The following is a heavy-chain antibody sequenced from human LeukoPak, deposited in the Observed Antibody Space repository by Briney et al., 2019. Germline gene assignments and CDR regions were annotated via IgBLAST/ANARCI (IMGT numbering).Heavy chain of an antibody. D-gene: IGHD2-15*01. CDR2: IKQGGSEK. CDR3: ARDYRGYRAPFYFDY. V-gene: IGHV3-7*01. J-gene: IGHJ4*02. Sequence: GGSLTLSCAASGFTFSSYWMSWVRQAPGKGLEWVANIKQGGSEKYYVDSVKGRFTISRDNAKNSLYLQMNSLRADDTAVYYCARDYRGYRAPFYFDYWGQGTLVTVSS. CDR1: GFTFSSYW.